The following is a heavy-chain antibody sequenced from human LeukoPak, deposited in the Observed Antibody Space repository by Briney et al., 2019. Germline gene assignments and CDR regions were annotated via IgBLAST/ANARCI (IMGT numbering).Heavy chain of an antibody. J-gene: IGHJ4*02. D-gene: IGHD2-15*01. CDR1: GGSIISSSYY. V-gene: IGHV4-39*01. Sequence: SETLSLTCTVSGGSIISSSYYWGWIRQPPGKGLEWIGSIYYSGSTYYNPSLKSRVTISVDTSKNQFSLKLSSVTAADTAVYYCARVVVAATYYFDYWGQGTLVTVSS. CDR2: IYYSGST. CDR3: ARVVVAATYYFDY.